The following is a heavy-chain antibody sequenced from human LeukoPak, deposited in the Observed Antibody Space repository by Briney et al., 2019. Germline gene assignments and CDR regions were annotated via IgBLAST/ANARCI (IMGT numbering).Heavy chain of an antibody. CDR1: GGSFSGYC. CDR3: ARSSYGIFDY. V-gene: IGHV4-34*01. Sequence: SETLSLTCAVYGGSFSGYCWSWIRQPPGKGLEWIGEINHSGSTNYNPSLKSRVTISVDTSKNQFSLKLSSVTAADTAVYYCARSSYGIFDYWGQGTLVTVSS. CDR2: INHSGST. J-gene: IGHJ4*02. D-gene: IGHD5-18*01.